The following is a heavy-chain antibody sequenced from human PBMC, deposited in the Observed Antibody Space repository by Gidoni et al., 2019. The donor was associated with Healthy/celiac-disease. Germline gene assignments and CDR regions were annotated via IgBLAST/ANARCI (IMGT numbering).Heavy chain of an antibody. CDR2: ISWNSGSI. CDR3: AKGAYYYDSSGYTLLSPFDY. CDR1: GFTFDDYA. Sequence: EVQLVESGGGLVQPGRSLRLSCAASGFTFDDYAMHWVRQAPGKGLEWVSGISWNSGSIGYADSVKGRFTISRDNAKNSLYLQMNSLRAEDTALYYCAKGAYYYDSSGYTLLSPFDYWGQGTLVTVSS. V-gene: IGHV3-9*01. J-gene: IGHJ4*02. D-gene: IGHD3-22*01.